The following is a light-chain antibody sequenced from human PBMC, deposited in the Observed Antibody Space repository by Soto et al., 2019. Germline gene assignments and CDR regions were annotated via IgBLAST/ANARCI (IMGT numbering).Light chain of an antibody. CDR2: DVN. Sequence: VLTQPSSVSGSPGQSITISCTGTSSDIGAYNFVSWYQQHPGKAPKLMLYDVNIRPSGVSNRFSGSKSGNTASLTISGLQAEAEADYYCTSWTTSTTMIFGGGTKVTVL. CDR1: SSDIGAYNF. CDR3: TSWTTSTTMI. J-gene: IGLJ2*01. V-gene: IGLV2-14*03.